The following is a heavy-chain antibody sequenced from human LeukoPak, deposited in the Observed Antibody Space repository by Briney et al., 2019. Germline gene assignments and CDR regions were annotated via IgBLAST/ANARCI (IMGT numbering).Heavy chain of an antibody. CDR3: ARDRIVGAGFDY. Sequence: ASVKVSCKASGYTFTSYYMHWVRQAPGQGLEWMGIINPSGGSTNYAQKLQGRVTMTTDTSTSTAYMELRSLRSDDTAVYYCARDRIVGAGFDYWGQGTLVTVSS. CDR2: INPSGGST. D-gene: IGHD1-26*01. V-gene: IGHV1-46*01. J-gene: IGHJ4*02. CDR1: GYTFTSYY.